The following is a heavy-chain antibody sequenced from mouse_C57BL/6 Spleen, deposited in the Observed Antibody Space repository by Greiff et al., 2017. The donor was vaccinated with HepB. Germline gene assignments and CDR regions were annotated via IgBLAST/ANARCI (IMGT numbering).Heavy chain of an antibody. D-gene: IGHD2-4*01. V-gene: IGHV5-9-1*02. CDR3: TSVYYDYDAAWFAY. CDR1: GFTFSSYA. J-gene: IGHJ3*01. CDR2: ISSGGDYI. Sequence: EVKLVESGEGLVKPGGSLKLSCAASGFTFSSYAMSWVRQTPEQRLEWVAYISSGGDYIYYADTVKGRGTISRDNARNTLYLQMSSLKSEDTAMYYCTSVYYDYDAAWFAYWGQGTLVTVSA.